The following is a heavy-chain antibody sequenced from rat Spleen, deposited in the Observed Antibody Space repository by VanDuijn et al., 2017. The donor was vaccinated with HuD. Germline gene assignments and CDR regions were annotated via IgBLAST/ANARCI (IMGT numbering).Heavy chain of an antibody. V-gene: IGHV5-29*01. CDR1: GFTFSNYG. CDR2: ISYDGSST. Sequence: EVQLVESGGGLVQPGRSLKLSCAASGFTFSNYGMAWVRQAPTKGLEWVATISYDGSSTYYRDSVKGRFTISRDNAKSTLYLQMDSLRSEDTATYYCATAGFSPVDYWGQGVMVTVSS. J-gene: IGHJ2*01. D-gene: IGHD1-12*03. CDR3: ATAGFSPVDY.